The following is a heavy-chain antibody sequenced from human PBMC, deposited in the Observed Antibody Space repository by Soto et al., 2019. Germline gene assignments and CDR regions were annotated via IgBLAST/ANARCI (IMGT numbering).Heavy chain of an antibody. CDR3: VKNVAAVGTDWFGP. V-gene: IGHV4-61*08. J-gene: IGHJ5*02. CDR2: VYYSGSN. D-gene: IGHD6-13*01. CDR1: GGSIDSGDYY. Sequence: QVQLQESGPGLVKPLETLSLTCTVSGGSIDSGDYYWSWIRQPPGKGLEWIGYVYYSGSNFYNPSLKSRVDMSLDRSKNQISLELRSVTVADTATYYCVKNVAAVGTDWFGPWGRGTLVTVS.